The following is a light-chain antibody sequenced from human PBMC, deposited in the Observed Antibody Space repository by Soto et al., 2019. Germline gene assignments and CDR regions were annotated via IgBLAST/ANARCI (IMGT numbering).Light chain of an antibody. J-gene: IGLJ3*02. CDR3: TSYTTTGTGV. Sequence: QSVLTQPASVSGSPGQSITISCTGTSSDVGGYNYVSWYQQHPGKAPKLMIYNVNDRPSGVSNRFSGSKSGNTASLTISGLLAEDEADYYCTSYTTTGTGVFGGGTKLTVL. CDR2: NVN. V-gene: IGLV2-14*01. CDR1: SSDVGGYNY.